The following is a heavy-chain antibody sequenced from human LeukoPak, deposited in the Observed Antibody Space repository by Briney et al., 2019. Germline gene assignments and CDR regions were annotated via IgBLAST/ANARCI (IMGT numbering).Heavy chain of an antibody. Sequence: SVKVSCKASGGTFSSYAISWVRQAPGQGLEWMGGLIPIFGTANYAQKFQGRVTITADESTSTAYMELSSLRSEDTAVYYCARGIGDYYGSGSYIDYWGQGTLVTVSS. CDR1: GGTFSSYA. V-gene: IGHV1-69*13. CDR2: LIPIFGTA. D-gene: IGHD3-10*01. CDR3: ARGIGDYYGSGSYIDY. J-gene: IGHJ4*02.